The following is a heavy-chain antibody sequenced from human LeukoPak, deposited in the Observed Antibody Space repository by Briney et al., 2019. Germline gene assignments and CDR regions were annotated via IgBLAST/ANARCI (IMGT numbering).Heavy chain of an antibody. D-gene: IGHD3-10*01. Sequence: GGSLRLSCAASGFTFDDYGMSWVRQAPGKGPEWVSGINWNGGSTGYADSVKGRFTISRDNAKNSLYLQINSLRAEDTALYYCARGGWFGELLFDYWGQGTLVTVSS. CDR3: ARGGWFGELLFDY. CDR1: GFTFDDYG. CDR2: INWNGGST. V-gene: IGHV3-20*04. J-gene: IGHJ4*02.